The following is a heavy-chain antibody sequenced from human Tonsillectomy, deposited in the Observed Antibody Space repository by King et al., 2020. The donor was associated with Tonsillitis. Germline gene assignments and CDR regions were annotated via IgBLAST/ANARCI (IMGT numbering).Heavy chain of an antibody. CDR2: INSDGSST. CDR3: ARVVPYYYDSSGYYFDY. CDR1: GFIFSSYW. V-gene: IGHV3-74*01. D-gene: IGHD3-22*01. J-gene: IGHJ4*02. Sequence: VQLVESGGGLVQPGGSLRLSCAASGFIFSSYWMHWVRHTPGKGLVWVSRINSDGSSTSYADSVKGRFTISRDNAKNTLYLQMSSLRAEDTAVYYCARVVPYYYDSSGYYFDYWGRGTLVTVSS.